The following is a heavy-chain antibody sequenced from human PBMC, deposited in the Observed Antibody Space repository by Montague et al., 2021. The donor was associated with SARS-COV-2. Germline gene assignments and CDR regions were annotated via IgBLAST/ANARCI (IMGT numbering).Heavy chain of an antibody. CDR1: GGSLSDQRW. V-gene: IGHV4-4*02. Sequence: SETLSLTCSVSGGSLSDQRWWDWVRLTPGKGLEWLGETHHGGSANYNLALRGRVAIARDESKNQFFLTMTSMSAADTGFYYCASHRGMPAAGRLFDLWGQGTLVTVSS. CDR3: ASHRGMPAAGRLFDL. J-gene: IGHJ4*02. CDR2: THHGGSA. D-gene: IGHD6-25*01.